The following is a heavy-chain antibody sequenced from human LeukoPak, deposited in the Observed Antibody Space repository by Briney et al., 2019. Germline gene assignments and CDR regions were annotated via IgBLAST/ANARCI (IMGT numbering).Heavy chain of an antibody. V-gene: IGHV3-11*01. Sequence: PGGSLRLSCAASGFTVSSNYMSWIRQAPGKGLEWVSYISSSGSTIYYADSVKGRFTISRDNAKNSLYLQMNSLRAEDTAVYYCGWFGEPFDYRGQGTLVTVSS. CDR2: ISSSGSTI. J-gene: IGHJ4*02. CDR1: GFTVSSNY. D-gene: IGHD3-10*01. CDR3: GWFGEPFDY.